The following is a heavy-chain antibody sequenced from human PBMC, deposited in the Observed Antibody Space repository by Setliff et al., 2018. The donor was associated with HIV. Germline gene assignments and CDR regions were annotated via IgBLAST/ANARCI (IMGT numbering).Heavy chain of an antibody. D-gene: IGHD3-3*01. V-gene: IGHV4-34*01. J-gene: IGHJ4*02. CDR1: GGSLGGYY. CDR2: INESGST. Sequence: SETLSLTCAAHGGSLGGYYWTWIRQPPGKGLEWIGEINESGSTNYSPSLKGRITISLDTSNNQFSLNLTSLTAADTAVYYCARFLGWRGFDCWGQGTLVTVSS. CDR3: ARFLGWRGFDC.